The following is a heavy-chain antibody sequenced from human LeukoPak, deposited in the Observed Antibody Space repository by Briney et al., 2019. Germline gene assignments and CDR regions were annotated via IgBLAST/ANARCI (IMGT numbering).Heavy chain of an antibody. J-gene: IGHJ4*02. V-gene: IGHV4-34*01. Sequence: SETLSLTCAVYGGSFSGYYWSWIRQPPGKGLEWIGEINHSGSTNYNPSLKSRVTISVDTSKNQFSLRLSSVTAADTAVYYCARGSDYYDSSGYYYFDYWGQGTLVTVSS. CDR2: INHSGST. D-gene: IGHD3-22*01. CDR1: GGSFSGYY. CDR3: ARGSDYYDSSGYYYFDY.